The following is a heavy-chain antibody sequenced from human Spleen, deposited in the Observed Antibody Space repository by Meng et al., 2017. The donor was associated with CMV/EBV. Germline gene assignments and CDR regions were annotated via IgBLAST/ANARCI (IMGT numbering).Heavy chain of an antibody. Sequence: VQALEFGGALCPPGGALGLSCAASGFTFSSYAMSWVRQAPGKGLEWVSAISGSGGSTYYADSVKGRFTISRDNSKNTLYLQMNSLRAEDTAVYYCAKDARFFADYWGQGTLVTVSS. CDR3: AKDARFFADY. CDR1: GFTFSSYA. V-gene: IGHV3-23*01. J-gene: IGHJ4*02. D-gene: IGHD3-3*01. CDR2: ISGSGGST.